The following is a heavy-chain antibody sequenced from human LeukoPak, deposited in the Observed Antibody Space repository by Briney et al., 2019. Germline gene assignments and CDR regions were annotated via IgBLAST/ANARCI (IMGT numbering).Heavy chain of an antibody. V-gene: IGHV3-21*01. D-gene: IGHD6-13*01. CDR1: GFTFSSYS. J-gene: IGHJ4*02. CDR2: ISSSSSYI. Sequence: GGPLRLSCAASGFTFSSYSMNWVRQAPGKGLEWVSSISSSSSYIYYADSVKGRFTISRDNAKNSLYLQMNSLRAEDTAVYYCARDFGAAGSFDYWGQGTLVTVSS. CDR3: ARDFGAAGSFDY.